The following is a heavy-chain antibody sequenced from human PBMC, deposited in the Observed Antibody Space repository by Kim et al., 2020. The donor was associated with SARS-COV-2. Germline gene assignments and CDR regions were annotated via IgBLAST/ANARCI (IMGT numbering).Heavy chain of an antibody. D-gene: IGHD4-17*01. Sequence: DSGKGRFTISRDNAKNTLYLQMNSLRAEDTDVYYCARLGLRAPSRYCFDYWGQGTLVTVSS. CDR3: ARLGLRAPSRYCFDY. J-gene: IGHJ4*02. V-gene: IGHV3-23*01.